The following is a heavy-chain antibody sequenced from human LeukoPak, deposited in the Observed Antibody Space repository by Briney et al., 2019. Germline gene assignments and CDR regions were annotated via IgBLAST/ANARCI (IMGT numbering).Heavy chain of an antibody. V-gene: IGHV3-7*01. Sequence: GGSLRLSCAASGFTFSSYGMHWVRQAPGKGLEWVANIDQDGSEKNYVDSVKGRFTISRDNAKNSLYLQMNSLRAEDTAVYYCARDLGYSQFDPWGQGTLVTVSS. CDR1: GFTFSSYG. D-gene: IGHD5-18*01. J-gene: IGHJ5*02. CDR3: ARDLGYSQFDP. CDR2: IDQDGSEK.